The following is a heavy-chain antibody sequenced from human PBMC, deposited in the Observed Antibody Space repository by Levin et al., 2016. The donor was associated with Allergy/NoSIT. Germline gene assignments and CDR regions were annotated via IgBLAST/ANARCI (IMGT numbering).Heavy chain of an antibody. J-gene: IGHJ5*02. CDR3: ARVRRTVVPAAIWFDP. CDR1: GFTFSSYW. D-gene: IGHD2-2*01. V-gene: IGHV3-7*01. CDR2: IKQDGSEK. Sequence: ETLSLTCAASGFTFSSYWMSWVRQAPGKGLEWVANIKQDGSEKYYVDSVKGRFTISRDNAKNSLYLQMNSLRAEDTAVYYCARVRRTVVPAAIWFDPWGQGTLVTVSS.